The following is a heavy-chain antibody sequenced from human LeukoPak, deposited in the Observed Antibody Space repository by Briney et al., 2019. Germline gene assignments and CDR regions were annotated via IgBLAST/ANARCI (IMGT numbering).Heavy chain of an antibody. V-gene: IGHV7-4-1*02. CDR1: GYTFTSYA. CDR2: INTNTGNP. CDR3: ARPKLRWSAYYYMDV. D-gene: IGHD4-23*01. Sequence: GASVKVSCKASGYTFTSYAMNWVRQAPGQGLEWMGWINTNTGNPTYAQGFPGRFVFSLDTSVSTAYLQISSLKAEDTAVYYCARPKLRWSAYYYMDVWGKGTTVTVSS. J-gene: IGHJ6*03.